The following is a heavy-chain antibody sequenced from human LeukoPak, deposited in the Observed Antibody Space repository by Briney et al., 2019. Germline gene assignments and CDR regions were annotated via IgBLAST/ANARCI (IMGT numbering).Heavy chain of an antibody. D-gene: IGHD1-26*01. CDR2: IKQDGSEK. V-gene: IGHV3-7*01. Sequence: GGSLRLSCAASGFTFSNFWMSWIRQAPGKGLEWVANIKQDGSEKYYVDSVKGRFTISRDNAKNSLYLQMNSLRDEDTAVYYCARDRYSGSYYVPGFDYWGQGTLITVSS. J-gene: IGHJ4*02. CDR1: GFTFSNFW. CDR3: ARDRYSGSYYVPGFDY.